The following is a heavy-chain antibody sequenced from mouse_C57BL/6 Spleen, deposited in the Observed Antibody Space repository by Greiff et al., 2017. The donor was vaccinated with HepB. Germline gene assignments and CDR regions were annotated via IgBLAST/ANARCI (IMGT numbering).Heavy chain of an antibody. Sequence: EVQLQQSGPELVKPGDSVKISCKASGYSFTGYFMNWVMQSHGKSLEWIGRITPYNGDTFYNQKFKGKATLTVDKSSSTAHMELRSLTSEDSAVYYCARGRYDYDDGESMDYWGQGTSVTVSS. CDR1: GYSFTGYF. J-gene: IGHJ4*01. D-gene: IGHD2-4*01. CDR2: ITPYNGDT. CDR3: ARGRYDYDDGESMDY. V-gene: IGHV1-20*01.